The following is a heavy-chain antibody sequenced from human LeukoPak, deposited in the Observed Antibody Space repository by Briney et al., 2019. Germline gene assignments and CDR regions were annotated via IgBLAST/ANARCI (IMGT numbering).Heavy chain of an antibody. Sequence: GGSLRLSCAASGFTFSDYYMSWIRQAPGKGLEWVSYISSSGSTIHYADSVKVRFTISRDNAKNSLYLQMNSLRAEDTAVYYCARVGSGWYSPFDYWGQGTLVTVSS. D-gene: IGHD6-19*01. CDR3: ARVGSGWYSPFDY. V-gene: IGHV3-11*01. CDR1: GFTFSDYY. CDR2: ISSSGSTI. J-gene: IGHJ4*02.